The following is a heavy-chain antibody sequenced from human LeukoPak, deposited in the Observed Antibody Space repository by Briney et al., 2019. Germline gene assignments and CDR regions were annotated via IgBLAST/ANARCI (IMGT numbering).Heavy chain of an antibody. CDR3: AKDDIGEFLWDV. J-gene: IGHJ6*04. Sequence: PGGSLRLSCAASGFTFSSYEMNWVRQAPGKGLEWVSYISSSGSTIYYADSVKGRFTISRDNSKNTLYLQMNSLRAEDTAVYYCAKDDIGEFLWDVWGKGTTVTVSS. CDR2: ISSSGSTI. D-gene: IGHD3-10*01. CDR1: GFTFSSYE. V-gene: IGHV3-48*03.